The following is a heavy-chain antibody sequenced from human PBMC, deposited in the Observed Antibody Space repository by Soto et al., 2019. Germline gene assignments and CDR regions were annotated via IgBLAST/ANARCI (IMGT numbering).Heavy chain of an antibody. Sequence: VASVKVSCKASGYTFTSYGISWVRQAPGQGLEWMGWISAYNGNTNYAQKLQGRVTMTTDTSTSTAYMELRSLRSDDTAVYYCAIGIAVAGANDAFDIWGQGTMVTVSS. CDR3: AIGIAVAGANDAFDI. V-gene: IGHV1-18*01. CDR2: ISAYNGNT. CDR1: GYTFTSYG. J-gene: IGHJ3*02. D-gene: IGHD6-19*01.